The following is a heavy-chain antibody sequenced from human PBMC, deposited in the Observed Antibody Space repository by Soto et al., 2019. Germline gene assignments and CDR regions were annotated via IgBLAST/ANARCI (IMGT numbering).Heavy chain of an antibody. V-gene: IGHV4-30-2*01. D-gene: IGHD2-8*01. CDR3: TRGVLA. CDR2: ISPSGSP. CDR1: GGSVNSGGYS. Sequence: QMQLQESGSRLVRPSQTVSLTCSVSGGSVNSGGYSWSWIRQPPGKGLEWIGFISPSGSPAYNPSLKSRVTISVDRSNNQISLELSSVTAADTAVYYCTRGVLAWGPGTRVTVSS. J-gene: IGHJ5*02.